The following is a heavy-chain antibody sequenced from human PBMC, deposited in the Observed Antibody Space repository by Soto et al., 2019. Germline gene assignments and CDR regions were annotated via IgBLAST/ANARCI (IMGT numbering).Heavy chain of an antibody. V-gene: IGHV1-69*12. CDR3: ARGNEFGRNSDAYDI. J-gene: IGHJ3*02. D-gene: IGHD3-10*01. Sequence: QVQLVQSGAEVKKPGSSVKVSCKASGGNFRSESINWVRQAPGQGLEWMGGIIPFFGTSDYAQKFQGRLRITADESTTTAYMELTTYSSQNTAVYYGARGNEFGRNSDAYDIWGQGTMVTVYS. CDR2: IIPFFGTS. CDR1: GGNFRSES.